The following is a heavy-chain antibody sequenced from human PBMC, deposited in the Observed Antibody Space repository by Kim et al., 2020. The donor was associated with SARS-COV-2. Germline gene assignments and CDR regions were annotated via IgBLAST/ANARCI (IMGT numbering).Heavy chain of an antibody. V-gene: IGHV4-59*08. CDR2: IYYSGST. Sequence: SETLSLTCTVSGGSISSYYWSWIRQPPGKGLEWIGYIYYSGSTNYNPSLKSRVTISVDTSKNQFSLKLSSVTAAETAVYYCARHGYSSSWYHSYSYYGM. CDR3: ARHGYSSSWYHSYSYYGM. CDR1: GGSISSYY. D-gene: IGHD6-13*01. J-gene: IGHJ6*01.